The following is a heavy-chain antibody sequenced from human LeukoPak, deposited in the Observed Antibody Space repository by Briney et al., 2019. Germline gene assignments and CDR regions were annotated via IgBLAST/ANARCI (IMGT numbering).Heavy chain of an antibody. J-gene: IGHJ6*02. CDR1: GFTFSKFS. CDR2: IRNDGSTT. CDR3: ARGLNYGLDV. V-gene: IGHV3-74*01. Sequence: PGGSLRLSCAASGFTFSKFSMHWVRQAPGKGLVWVSRIRNDGSTTNYADSVKGRFTASRDDAKNTLYVEMHSLRAEDTAVYYCARGLNYGLDVWGQGTTVSVSS.